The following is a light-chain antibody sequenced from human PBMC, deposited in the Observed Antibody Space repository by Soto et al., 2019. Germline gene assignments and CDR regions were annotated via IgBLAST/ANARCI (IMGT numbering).Light chain of an antibody. Sequence: EIVMTQSPATLSVSPGERATLSCRASQSVSSNLAWYQQKPGQTPRLLIYDASTKATGIPARFSGSGAGTDFTLNISSLNSEDVAVYYCQQYNNWPLTFGGGTNVEIK. CDR1: QSVSSN. V-gene: IGKV3-15*01. CDR2: DAS. J-gene: IGKJ4*01. CDR3: QQYNNWPLT.